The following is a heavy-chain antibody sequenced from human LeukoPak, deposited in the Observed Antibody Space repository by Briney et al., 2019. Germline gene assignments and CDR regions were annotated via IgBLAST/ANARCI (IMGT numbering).Heavy chain of an antibody. CDR1: GGSISGYY. V-gene: IGHV4-59*08. CDR3: ARLSVTGGYIYGFFDY. J-gene: IGHJ4*02. D-gene: IGHD5-18*01. Sequence: SETLSLTCTVSGGSISGYYWSWIRQPPGKGLEWIAYIYYGGSTNYSPSLKSRVTVSVDTSTNQFSLKLSSVTAADTAEYYCARLSVTGGYIYGFFDYWGRGTVVTVSS. CDR2: IYYGGST.